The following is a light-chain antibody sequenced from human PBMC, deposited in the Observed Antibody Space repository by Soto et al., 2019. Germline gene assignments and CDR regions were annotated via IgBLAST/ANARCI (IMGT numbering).Light chain of an antibody. CDR2: GAS. Sequence: EIVLTQSPGTLSLSPGERATLSCRASQSVSSSYLAWYQQKPGQAPRLLIYGASSRATGIPDRFSGSGSGTNFTLTISRLEPEDFVVYYCQQYGSSLLFGPGTNVYIK. CDR1: QSVSSSY. CDR3: QQYGSSLL. J-gene: IGKJ3*01. V-gene: IGKV3-20*01.